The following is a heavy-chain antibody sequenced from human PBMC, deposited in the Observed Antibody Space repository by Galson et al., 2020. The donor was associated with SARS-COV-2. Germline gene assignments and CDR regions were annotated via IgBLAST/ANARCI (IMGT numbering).Heavy chain of an antibody. CDR1: GFTFNSYG. V-gene: IGHV3-30*02. CDR3: ARGRRYFEWVAGEHFDY. J-gene: IGHJ4*02. CDR2: VRYDGTNT. D-gene: IGHD3-9*01. Sequence: QLGESLKISCAASGFTFNSYGMHWVRQAPGRELEWVAFVRYDGTNTFYADSVKGRFTISRDNSKNTMFLQMNSLRIEDSAVYYCARGRRYFEWVAGEHFDYWGQGTLVTVAS.